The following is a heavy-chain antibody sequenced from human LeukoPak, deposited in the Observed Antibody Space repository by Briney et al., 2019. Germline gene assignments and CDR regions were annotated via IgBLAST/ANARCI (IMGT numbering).Heavy chain of an antibody. CDR2: ISSSSSYI. Sequence: GGSLRLSCAASGFTLSSYGMSWVRQAPGKGLEWVSSISSSSSYIYYADSVKGRFTISRDNAKNSLYLQMNSLRAEDTAVYYCARSELADYWGQGTLVTVSS. D-gene: IGHD6-13*01. V-gene: IGHV3-21*01. CDR3: ARSELADY. CDR1: GFTLSSYG. J-gene: IGHJ4*02.